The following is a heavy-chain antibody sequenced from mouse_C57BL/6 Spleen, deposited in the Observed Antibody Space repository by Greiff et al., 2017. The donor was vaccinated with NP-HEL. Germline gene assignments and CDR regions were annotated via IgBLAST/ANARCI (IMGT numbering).Heavy chain of an antibody. Sequence: EVKLQESGPGLVKPSQSLSLTCSVTGYSITSGYYWNWIRQFPGNKLEWMGYISYDGSNNYNPSLKNRISITRDTSKNQFFLKLNSVTTEDTATYYCARESWDYYGSSYWYFDVWGTGTTVTVSS. CDR2: ISYDGSN. J-gene: IGHJ1*03. CDR3: ARESWDYYGSSYWYFDV. V-gene: IGHV3-6*01. CDR1: GYSITSGYY. D-gene: IGHD1-1*01.